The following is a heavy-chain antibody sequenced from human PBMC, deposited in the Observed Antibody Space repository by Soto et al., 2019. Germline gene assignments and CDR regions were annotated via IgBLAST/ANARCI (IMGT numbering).Heavy chain of an antibody. CDR2: IIPILGIA. V-gene: IGHV1-69*08. Sequence: QVQLVQSGAEVKKPGSSVKDSCKASGGTFSSYTISWVRQAPGQGLEWMGRIIPILGIANYAQKFQGRVTITADKSTSTAYMELSSLRSEDTAVYYCAREGDGYNPYYFDYWGQGTLVTVSS. CDR3: AREGDGYNPYYFDY. D-gene: IGHD5-12*01. J-gene: IGHJ4*02. CDR1: GGTFSSYT.